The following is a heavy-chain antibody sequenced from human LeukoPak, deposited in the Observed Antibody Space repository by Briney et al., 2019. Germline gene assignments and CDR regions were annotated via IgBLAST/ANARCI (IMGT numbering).Heavy chain of an antibody. V-gene: IGHV4-39*01. CDR3: ARRRTIAAAGTDFDY. D-gene: IGHD6-13*01. Sequence: SETLSLTCAVSGGSISSSSYYWDWIRQPPGKGLEWIGSIYYSGSTYYNPSLKSRVTISVDTSKNQFSLKLSSVTAADTAVYYCARRRTIAAAGTDFDYWGQGTLVTVSS. CDR2: IYYSGST. J-gene: IGHJ4*02. CDR1: GGSISSSSYY.